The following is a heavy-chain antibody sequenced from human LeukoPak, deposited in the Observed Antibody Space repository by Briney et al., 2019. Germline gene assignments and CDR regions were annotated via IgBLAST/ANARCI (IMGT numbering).Heavy chain of an antibody. V-gene: IGHV1-69*05. CDR2: IIPIFGTT. CDR3: ASGSYLAFDI. J-gene: IGHJ3*02. Sequence: ASVKVSCKDSGGTFSSYTISRVRQAPGQGLEWMGRIIPIFGTTNYAQKFQGRVTITTDESTSTAYMELSSLRSEDTAVYYCASGSYLAFDIWGQGTMVTVSS. CDR1: GGTFSSYT. D-gene: IGHD1-26*01.